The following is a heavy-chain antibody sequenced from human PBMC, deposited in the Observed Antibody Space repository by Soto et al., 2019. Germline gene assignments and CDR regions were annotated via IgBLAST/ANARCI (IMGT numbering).Heavy chain of an antibody. Sequence: QLQLQESGPGLVKPSETLSLTCTVSGGSISSSSYYWGWIRQPPGKGLEWIGSIYYSGSTYYNPSLKSRVTISVDTSKNQFSLKLSSVTAADTAVYYCARHLASGSYDFWSAIDYWGQGTLVTVSS. CDR1: GGSISSSSYY. D-gene: IGHD3-3*01. CDR3: ARHLASGSYDFWSAIDY. V-gene: IGHV4-39*01. CDR2: IYYSGST. J-gene: IGHJ4*02.